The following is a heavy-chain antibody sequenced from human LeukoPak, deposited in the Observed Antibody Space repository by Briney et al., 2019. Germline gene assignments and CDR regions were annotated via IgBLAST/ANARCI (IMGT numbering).Heavy chain of an antibody. V-gene: IGHV4-61*05. CDR1: GGSISSSSYY. CDR2: IYYSGST. Sequence: SETLSLTCTVSGGSISSSSYYWGWIRQPPGKGLEWIGYIYYSGSTKYHPALKSRVTTSEHTSKHQVSPKLSSVTAADTAVYYCARAESIVVERAVFRRNSYYYYMDVWGKGTTVTVSS. CDR3: ARAESIVVERAVFRRNSYYYYMDV. J-gene: IGHJ6*03. D-gene: IGHD3-22*01.